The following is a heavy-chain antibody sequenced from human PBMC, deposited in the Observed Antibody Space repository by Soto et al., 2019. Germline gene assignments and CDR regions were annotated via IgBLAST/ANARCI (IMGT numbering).Heavy chain of an antibody. J-gene: IGHJ3*02. V-gene: IGHV1-2*04. D-gene: IGHD3-16*02. CDR1: GYTFTGYY. Sequence: ASVKVSCKASGYTFTGYYMHWVRQAPGQGLEWMGWINPNSGGTNYAQKFQGWVTMTRDTSISTAYMELSRLRSDDTAVYYCARADYIWGSYRNDAFDIWGQGTMVTVS. CDR3: ARADYIWGSYRNDAFDI. CDR2: INPNSGGT.